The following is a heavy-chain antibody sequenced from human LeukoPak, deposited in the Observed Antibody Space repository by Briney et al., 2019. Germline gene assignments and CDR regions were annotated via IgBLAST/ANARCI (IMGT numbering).Heavy chain of an antibody. CDR1: GFTFSSYG. CDR3: AKEAYYYDSSGYYSNWFDP. J-gene: IGHJ5*02. D-gene: IGHD3-22*01. CDR2: ISYEGSNK. V-gene: IGHV3-30*18. Sequence: SGGSLRLSCAASGFTFSSYGMHWVRQAPGKGLEWVAAISYEGSNKYYADSVKGRFTISRDNSKNTLYLQRNSLRAEDTAVYYCAKEAYYYDSSGYYSNWFDPWGQGTLVTVSS.